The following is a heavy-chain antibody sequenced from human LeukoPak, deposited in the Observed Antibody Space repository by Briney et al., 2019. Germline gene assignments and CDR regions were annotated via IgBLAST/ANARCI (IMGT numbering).Heavy chain of an antibody. J-gene: IGHJ5*02. CDR3: ARFYPICSSSSCYTP. Sequence: GGSPRLSSVPSGFTFCSYEMSSVPAGLEEGLWRGSYISNSGSSIYYADSVKGRFTISRDNAKNSLYLQMNSMRAEETALYYCARFYPICSSSSCYTPWGQGTLVTVSS. CDR2: ISNSGSSI. D-gene: IGHD2-2*02. CDR1: GFTFCSYE. V-gene: IGHV3-48*03.